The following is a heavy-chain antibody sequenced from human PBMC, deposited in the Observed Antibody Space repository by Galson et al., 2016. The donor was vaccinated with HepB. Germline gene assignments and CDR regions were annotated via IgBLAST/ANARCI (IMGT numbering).Heavy chain of an antibody. CDR2: IYYSGST. D-gene: IGHD3-10*01. V-gene: IGHV4-59*01. J-gene: IGHJ4*02. Sequence: LSLTCTVSGASISSYYWSWIRQPPGKGLEWIGNIYYSGSTKDNPSLKSRVTISVDTSKNQFSLKLSSVTAADTAMYYCARSPSMIRGVILDSWGQGTLVTVSS. CDR1: GASISSYY. CDR3: ARSPSMIRGVILDS.